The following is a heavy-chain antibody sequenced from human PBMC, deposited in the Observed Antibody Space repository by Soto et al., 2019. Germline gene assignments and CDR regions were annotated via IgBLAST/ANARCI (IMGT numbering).Heavy chain of an antibody. J-gene: IGHJ4*02. CDR2: ITGGGTTT. CDR1: GFTFSSYA. D-gene: IGHD6-19*01. CDR3: AKCGGEVAGTDY. V-gene: IGHV3-23*01. Sequence: GSLRLSCAASGFTFSSYAMSWVRQAPGKGLEWVSAITGGGTTTYYADSVKGRFTISRDNSKNTLYLQMTSLRADDTAVYYCAKCGGEVAGTDYGGQGT.